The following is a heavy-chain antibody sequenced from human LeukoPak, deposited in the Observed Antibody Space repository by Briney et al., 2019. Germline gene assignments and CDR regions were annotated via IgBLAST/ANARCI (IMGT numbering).Heavy chain of an antibody. J-gene: IGHJ6*03. CDR1: GGSISSSSYY. V-gene: IGHV4-61*05. CDR2: IYYSGST. Sequence: SETLSLTCTVSGGSISSSSYYWGWIRQPPGKGLEWIGYIYYSGSTNYKPSLKSRVTISVDTSKNQFSLKLTSVTAADTAVYYCARTTEGYCRSTSCYGFYYYYYMDVWGKGTTVTISS. D-gene: IGHD2-2*01. CDR3: ARTTEGYCRSTSCYGFYYYYYMDV.